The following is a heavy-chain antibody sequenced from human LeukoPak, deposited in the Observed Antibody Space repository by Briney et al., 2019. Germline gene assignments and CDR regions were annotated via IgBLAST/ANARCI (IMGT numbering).Heavy chain of an antibody. D-gene: IGHD1-26*01. Sequence: GGSLRLSCAVSGLIFSDHYIDWVRQAPGKGLEWVGRTRNKAQSFTKHYAASVKGRFTISRDDSKNSLYLQMDSLKTEDTAVYYCARPPYAGSYSIDYWGQGTLVT. V-gene: IGHV3-72*01. CDR2: TRNKAQSFTK. J-gene: IGHJ4*02. CDR1: GLIFSDHY. CDR3: ARPPYAGSYSIDY.